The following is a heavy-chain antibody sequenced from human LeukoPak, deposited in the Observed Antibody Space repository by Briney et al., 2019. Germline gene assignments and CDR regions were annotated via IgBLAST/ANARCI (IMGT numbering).Heavy chain of an antibody. D-gene: IGHD4/OR15-4a*01. CDR3: ARDRRATIPNLYYFDY. CDR1: GFTFSSYW. V-gene: IGHV3-7*01. Sequence: PGGSLRLSCAASGFTFSSYWMSWVRQAPGKGLEWVANIKQDGSEKYYVDSVKGRFTISRDNAKNSLYLQMNSLRAEDTAVYYCARDRRATIPNLYYFDYWGQGTLVTVSS. J-gene: IGHJ4*02. CDR2: IKQDGSEK.